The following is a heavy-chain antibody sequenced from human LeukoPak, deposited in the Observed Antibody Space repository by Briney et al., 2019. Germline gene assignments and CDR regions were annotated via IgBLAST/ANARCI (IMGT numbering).Heavy chain of an antibody. D-gene: IGHD3-10*01. J-gene: IGHJ4*02. CDR2: IGSSDSTT. V-gene: IGHV3-48*03. CDR3: AQSQYYFGSGSHDY. Sequence: GGSLRLSCVASGFTFSSYEMNWVRQAPGKGLEWLSYIGSSDSTTHYADSVKGRFTISRDNAKNTLYLQMNSLRVEDTAVYYCAQSQYYFGSGSHDYWGQGTLVTVSS. CDR1: GFTFSSYE.